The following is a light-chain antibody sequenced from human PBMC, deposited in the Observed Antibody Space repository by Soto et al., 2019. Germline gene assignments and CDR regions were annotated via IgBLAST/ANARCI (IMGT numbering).Light chain of an antibody. CDR2: SDN. V-gene: IGLV1-44*01. Sequence: QLVLTQPPSASGTPGQRVTISCSGSSSNIGSDTVNWFQQLPGTAPTLLIYSDNQRPSGVPDRFSGSKSGTSASLAISGLQSEDEADYYCAAWDDSLNRMLFGGGTKLTVL. CDR1: SSNIGSDT. CDR3: AAWDDSLNRML. J-gene: IGLJ3*02.